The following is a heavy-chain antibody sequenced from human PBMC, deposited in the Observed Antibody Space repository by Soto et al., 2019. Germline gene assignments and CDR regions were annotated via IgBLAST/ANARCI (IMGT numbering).Heavy chain of an antibody. Sequence: ASVKVSCKASGYTFTSYGISWVRQAPGQGLEWMGWISAYNGNTNYAQKLQGRVTMTTDTSTSTAYMELRSLRSDDTAVYYCARDRKRAAAGTSPPSTFDYWGQGTLVTVSS. CDR2: ISAYNGNT. V-gene: IGHV1-18*01. D-gene: IGHD6-13*01. CDR1: GYTFTSYG. CDR3: ARDRKRAAAGTSPPSTFDY. J-gene: IGHJ4*02.